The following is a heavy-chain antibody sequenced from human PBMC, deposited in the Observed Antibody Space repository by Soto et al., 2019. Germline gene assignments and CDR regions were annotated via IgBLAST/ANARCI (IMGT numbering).Heavy chain of an antibody. CDR1: GFTFSSYA. CDR2: ISYDGSNK. J-gene: IGHJ3*02. V-gene: IGHV3-30-3*01. Sequence: GGSLRLSCAASGFTFSSYAMHWVRQAPGKGLEWVAVISYDGSNKYYADSVKGRFTISRDNSKNTLYLQMNSLRAEDTAVYYCAKELRGLRYFDWLPHDAFDIWGQGTMVTVSS. CDR3: AKELRGLRYFDWLPHDAFDI. D-gene: IGHD3-9*01.